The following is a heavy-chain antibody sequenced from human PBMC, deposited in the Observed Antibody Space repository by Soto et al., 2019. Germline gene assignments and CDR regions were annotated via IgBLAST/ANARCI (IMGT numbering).Heavy chain of an antibody. CDR3: ARISSSPLFTHVDAFDF. J-gene: IGHJ3*01. CDR1: GFTFTNNG. Sequence: GGSLRLSCAASGFTFTNNGMIWVRQAPGKGLEWVSSINWSSSYIYYAESVKGRFTITRDNAKNSLYLQMNSLRAEDTAVYYCARISSSPLFTHVDAFDFWGQGTMVTVSS. V-gene: IGHV3-21*01. D-gene: IGHD6-13*01. CDR2: INWSSSYI.